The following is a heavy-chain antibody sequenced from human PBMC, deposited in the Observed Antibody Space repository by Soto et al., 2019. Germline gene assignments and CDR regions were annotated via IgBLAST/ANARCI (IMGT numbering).Heavy chain of an antibody. CDR2: INAGNGNV. CDR3: ERVYGPPNGDSDF. CDR1: GYTFTSYA. D-gene: IGHD2-21*01. Sequence: ASVKVSCKASGYTFTSYAIHWVRQAPGQRLEWMGWINAGNGNVKYSQKFQGRVTITRDTSASTAYMELSSLRAEDTAVYYCERVYGPPNGDSDFWGQGTMVTVSS. J-gene: IGHJ3*01. V-gene: IGHV1-3*01.